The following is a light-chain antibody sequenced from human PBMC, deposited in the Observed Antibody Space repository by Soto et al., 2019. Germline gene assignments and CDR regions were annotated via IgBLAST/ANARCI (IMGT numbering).Light chain of an antibody. J-gene: IGLJ2*01. CDR3: SSFTSSNTPVV. Sequence: QSALTQPASVSGSPGQSITISCTGTSGDVGAYNYVSWYQQHPGKAPRLMIYDVSNRPSGASNRFSGSKSGNTASLTISGLQAEDEADYYCSSFTSSNTPVVFGGGTKLTVL. CDR2: DVS. V-gene: IGLV2-14*01. CDR1: SGDVGAYNY.